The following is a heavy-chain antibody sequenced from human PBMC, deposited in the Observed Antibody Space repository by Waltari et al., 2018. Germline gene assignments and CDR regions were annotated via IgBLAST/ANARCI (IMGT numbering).Heavy chain of an antibody. Sequence: QVQLQESGPGLVKPSETLSLTCTVSGGSISSYYWSWIRQPPGKGLEWIGYIYYSGVTNNNPTLKSPVTVSVDTSKNQFSLKLSSVTAADTAVYYCARGTLFNYDFWSGYYTSTYFDYWGQGTLVTVSS. CDR3: ARGTLFNYDFWSGYYTSTYFDY. J-gene: IGHJ4*02. CDR2: IYYSGVT. V-gene: IGHV4-59*01. CDR1: GGSISSYY. D-gene: IGHD3-3*01.